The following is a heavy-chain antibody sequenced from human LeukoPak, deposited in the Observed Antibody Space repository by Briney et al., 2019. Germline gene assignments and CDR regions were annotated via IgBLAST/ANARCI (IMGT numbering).Heavy chain of an antibody. D-gene: IGHD3-3*01. CDR2: IKQEGSEK. V-gene: IGHV3-7*01. CDR3: ARPPRNDFWSGYLEYYYYYGMDV. Sequence: PGGSLRLSCAASGFTFSSYWMSWVRQAPGKGLEWVANIKQEGSEKYYVDSVKGRFTISRDNAKNSLYLQMNSLRAEDTAVYYCARPPRNDFWSGYLEYYYYYGMDVWGQGTTVTVSS. CDR1: GFTFSSYW. J-gene: IGHJ6*02.